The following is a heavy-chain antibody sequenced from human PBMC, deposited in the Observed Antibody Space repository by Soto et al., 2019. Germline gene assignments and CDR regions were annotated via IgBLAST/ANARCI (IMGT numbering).Heavy chain of an antibody. Sequence: TGGSLRLSCAASGFTVSSNYMSWVRQAPGKGLEWVSVIYSGGSTYYADSVKGRFTISRDNSKNTLYLQMNSLRAEDTAVYYCAREVAVAGIINWFDPWGQGTLVTVSS. CDR1: GFTVSSNY. V-gene: IGHV3-53*01. CDR2: IYSGGST. CDR3: AREVAVAGIINWFDP. D-gene: IGHD6-19*01. J-gene: IGHJ5*02.